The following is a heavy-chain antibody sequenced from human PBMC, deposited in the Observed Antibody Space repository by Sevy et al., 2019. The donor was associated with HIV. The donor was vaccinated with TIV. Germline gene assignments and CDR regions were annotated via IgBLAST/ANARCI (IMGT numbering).Heavy chain of an antibody. J-gene: IGHJ4*02. D-gene: IGHD4-4*01. CDR2: IYPGDSDT. V-gene: IGHV5-51*01. CDR1: GYTFTSYW. Sequence: GESLKISCQGSGYTFTSYWIGWVRQMPGKGLEWMGIIYPGDSDTRYSPSFQGQVTISVDKSIATAYLQWSSLKASDTAMYYCARPMTTELPYYFDYWGQGTLVTVSS. CDR3: ARPMTTELPYYFDY.